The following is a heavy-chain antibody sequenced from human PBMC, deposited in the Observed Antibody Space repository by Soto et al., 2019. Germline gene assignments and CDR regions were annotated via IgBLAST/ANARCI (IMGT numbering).Heavy chain of an antibody. D-gene: IGHD6-19*01. CDR3: AKYGLIAVARWFDH. J-gene: IGHJ5*02. V-gene: IGHV3-23*01. CDR2: IANSGSKT. CDR1: GFTFSNYA. Sequence: TGGSLRLSCEASGFTFSNYAMSWVRQAPGKGLEWVSTIANSGSKTYYADSVNGRFTISRDNSKNTLYLQMNSLRAEDTAMYYCAKYGLIAVARWFDHWGRGTLVTVSS.